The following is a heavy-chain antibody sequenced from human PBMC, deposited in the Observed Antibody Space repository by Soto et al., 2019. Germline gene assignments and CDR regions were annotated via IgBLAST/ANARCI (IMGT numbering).Heavy chain of an antibody. CDR1: GGSISSYY. Sequence: PSETLSLTCTVSGGSISSYYWSWIRQPAGKGLEWIGRIYTSGSTNYNPSLKSRVTMSVDTSKNRFSLKLSSVTAADTAVYYCATGVPRTNYYYYYGMDVWGQGTTVTVSS. CDR2: IYTSGST. J-gene: IGHJ6*02. V-gene: IGHV4-4*07. CDR3: ATGVPRTNYYYYYGMDV. D-gene: IGHD3-3*01.